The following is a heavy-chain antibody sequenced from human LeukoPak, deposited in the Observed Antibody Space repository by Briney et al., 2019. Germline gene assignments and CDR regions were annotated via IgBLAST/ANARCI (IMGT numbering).Heavy chain of an antibody. CDR3: ARGGVLQLGVPLAGFDL. CDR1: GGTFSSYA. Sequence: SVKVSCKASGGTFSSYAISWVRQAPGQGLEWMGGIIPIFGTANYAQKFQGRVTITTDESTSTAYMELSSLRSEDTAVYYCARGGVLQLGVPLAGFDLWGRGTLVTVSS. D-gene: IGHD2/OR15-2a*01. CDR2: IIPIFGTA. V-gene: IGHV1-69*05. J-gene: IGHJ2*01.